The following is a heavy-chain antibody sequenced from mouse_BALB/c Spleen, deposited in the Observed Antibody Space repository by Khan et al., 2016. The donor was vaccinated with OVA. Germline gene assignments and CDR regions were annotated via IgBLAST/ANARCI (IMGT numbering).Heavy chain of an antibody. CDR1: GFSLTDYG. CDR3: AKAFYAHYYAMDY. J-gene: IGHJ4*01. Sequence: QVQLKESGPGLVAPSQSLSITCTVSGFSLTDYGVSWIRQPPGKGLEWLGVIWGGGSTYYNSALKSRLSISKDNSKSQVFLKMSSLQTDDTAMCYCAKAFYAHYYAMDYWGQGTSVTVSS. D-gene: IGHD2-10*01. CDR2: IWGGGST. V-gene: IGHV2-6-5*01.